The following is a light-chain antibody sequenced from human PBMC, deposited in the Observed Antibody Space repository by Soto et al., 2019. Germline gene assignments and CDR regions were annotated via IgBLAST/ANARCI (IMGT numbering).Light chain of an antibody. CDR3: QQYESYSEA. V-gene: IGKV1-5*01. CDR2: DAS. Sequence: DIQMTQSPSTLSASVGDRVTITCRASQSISSWLAWYQQKPGKAPKLLIYDASSLESGVPSRFSGSGSGTEFTLTISSLQPDDFATYYCQQYESYSEAFGQGTKVDIK. CDR1: QSISSW. J-gene: IGKJ1*01.